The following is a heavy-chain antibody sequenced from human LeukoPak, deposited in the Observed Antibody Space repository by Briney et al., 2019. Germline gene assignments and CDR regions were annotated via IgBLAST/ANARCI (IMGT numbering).Heavy chain of an antibody. J-gene: IGHJ5*02. CDR2: INPNSGGT. CDR1: GYTFTGYY. V-gene: IGHV1-2*02. CDR3: ATQATSGWHFS. Sequence: GASVKVSCKASGYTFTGYYMHWVRQAPGQGPEWMGWINPNSGGTNYAQKFQGRVTMTRDTSLSTVYMELSRLRSDDTAVYYCATQATSGWHFSWGQGILVTVSS. D-gene: IGHD6-19*01.